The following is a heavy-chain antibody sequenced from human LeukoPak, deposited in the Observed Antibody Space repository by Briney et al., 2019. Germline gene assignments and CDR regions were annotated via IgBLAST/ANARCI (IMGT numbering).Heavy chain of an antibody. CDR2: IYSTGST. D-gene: IGHD1-1*01. CDR1: GGSISSYY. V-gene: IGHV4-4*07. CDR3: ATKLESGPL. Sequence: PSETLSLTCTVSGGSISSYYWSWIRQPAGKGLEWIGRIYSTGSTNYNPSLKSRVTMSVDTSKNQFSLNLSSMTAADTAVYYCATKLESGPLWGQGTLVTVSS. J-gene: IGHJ4*02.